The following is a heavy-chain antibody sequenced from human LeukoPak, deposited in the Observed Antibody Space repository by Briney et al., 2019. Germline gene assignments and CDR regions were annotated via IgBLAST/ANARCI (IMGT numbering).Heavy chain of an antibody. J-gene: IGHJ4*02. CDR2: ISGSGGST. CDR3: ATNTYNWNDLDY. D-gene: IGHD1-20*01. CDR1: GFTFSSYA. Sequence: GGSLRLSCAASGFTFSSYAMSWVRQAPGKGLEWVSAISGSGGSTYYADSVKGRFTISRDNSKSTLYLQMNSLRAEDTAVYYCATNTYNWNDLDYWGQGTLVTVSS. V-gene: IGHV3-23*01.